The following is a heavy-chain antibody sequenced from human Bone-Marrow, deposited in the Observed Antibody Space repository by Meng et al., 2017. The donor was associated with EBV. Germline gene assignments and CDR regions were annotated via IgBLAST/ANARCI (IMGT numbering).Heavy chain of an antibody. Sequence: TLKWSVPPFAHPAQLLPTTCTFPGFSLITRGLCVGWIRQPPEKALEWLSLLYWDDDNRYSPSLKSRLTITKDTSKNQVFLTMTNMDPVDAATYYCAHIIAARPFDYWGQGTLVTVSS. CDR2: LYWDDDN. D-gene: IGHD6-6*01. CDR3: AHIIAARPFDY. J-gene: IGHJ4*02. V-gene: IGHV2-5*02. CDR1: GFSLITRGLC.